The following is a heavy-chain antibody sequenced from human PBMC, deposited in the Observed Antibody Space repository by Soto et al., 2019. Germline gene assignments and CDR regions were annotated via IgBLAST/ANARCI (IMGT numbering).Heavy chain of an antibody. CDR1: GFTFDDYA. CDR3: AKDRSLGNRPALDY. CDR2: ISWNSGSI. V-gene: IGHV3-9*01. D-gene: IGHD7-27*01. J-gene: IGHJ4*02. Sequence: GGSLRLSCAASGFTFDDYAMHWVRQAPGKGLEWVSGISWNSGSIGYADSVKGRFTISRDNAKNSLYLQMNSLRAEDTALYYCAKDRSLGNRPALDYWGQGTLVTVSS.